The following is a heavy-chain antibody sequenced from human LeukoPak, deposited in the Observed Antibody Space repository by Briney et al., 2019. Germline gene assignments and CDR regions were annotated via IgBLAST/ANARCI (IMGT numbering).Heavy chain of an antibody. CDR3: ARDRKGYSSGWYDY. Sequence: GGPLRLSCPASGSTFIDYYMSGIPQPPGKGLDWFSYISSSNSHTNYADTVKGRFTISRDNAKNSLYLQMNSLRAEDTAVYYCARDRKGYSSGWYDYWGQGTLVTVSS. V-gene: IGHV3-11*06. CDR1: GSTFIDYY. CDR2: ISSSNSHT. D-gene: IGHD6-19*01. J-gene: IGHJ4*02.